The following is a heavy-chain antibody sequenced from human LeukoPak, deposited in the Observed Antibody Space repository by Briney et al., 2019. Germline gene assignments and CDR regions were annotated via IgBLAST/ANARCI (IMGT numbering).Heavy chain of an antibody. J-gene: IGHJ6*02. CDR3: ASDLHYYLAMDV. V-gene: IGHV3-23*05. CDR2: IGSDNKP. Sequence: GGSLRLSCEASGFSFSSNAMNWVRQAPGQGLEWVSSIGSDNKPHYSESVKGRFAISRHNSKSMLFLQLLSIIYDDTALYYCASDLHYYLAMDVWGQGTTVTVSS. CDR1: GFSFSSNA.